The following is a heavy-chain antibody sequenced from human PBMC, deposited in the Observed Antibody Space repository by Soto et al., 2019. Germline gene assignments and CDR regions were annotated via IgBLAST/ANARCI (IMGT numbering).Heavy chain of an antibody. CDR2: AYYRSKWYN. CDR1: GDSVSSDSAG. V-gene: IGHV6-1*01. J-gene: IGHJ6*02. D-gene: IGHD5-12*01. Sequence: SQTLSLTCAISGDSVSSDSAGWNWIRQSPSRGLEWLVRAYYRSKWYNEYAVCVESRITINPDTSKNQFSLQLSSVSPEHSAVYSCARVRYSGYDWGPGGVYYYYYGRDVWGPGTTVTVSS. CDR3: ARVRYSGYDWGPGGVYYYYYGRDV.